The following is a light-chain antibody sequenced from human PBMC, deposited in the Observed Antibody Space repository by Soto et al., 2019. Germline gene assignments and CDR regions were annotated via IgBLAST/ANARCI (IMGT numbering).Light chain of an antibody. V-gene: IGKV3-20*01. J-gene: IGKJ1*01. Sequence: EIVLTQSPGTLSLSPVERATLSCRSSQSVSNNYLAWYQQKPGQAPRLLIYGASNRATGIPDRFSGGGSGTDFTLTISRLEPEDFATYYCQQSYSSPPTFGQGTKVDIK. CDR2: GAS. CDR1: QSVSNNY. CDR3: QQSYSSPPT.